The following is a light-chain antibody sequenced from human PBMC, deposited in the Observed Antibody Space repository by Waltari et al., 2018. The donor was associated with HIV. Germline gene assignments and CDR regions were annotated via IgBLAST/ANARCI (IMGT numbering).Light chain of an antibody. J-gene: IGLJ2*01. CDR3: SSYAPTNKFYVL. V-gene: IGLV2-8*01. CDR1: TSDIGGYNY. CDR2: EVT. Sequence: QSALTQPPSASASPGQSVTMSGTGTTSDIGGYNYVFWYQQHPGKAPKLIMTEVTKRPSGVPDRFSGSKSGNTASLTVSGLQAEDEAHYYCSSYAPTNKFYVLFGGGTTLTVL.